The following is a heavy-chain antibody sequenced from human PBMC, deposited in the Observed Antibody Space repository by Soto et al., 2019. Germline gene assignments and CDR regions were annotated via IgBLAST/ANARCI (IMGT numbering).Heavy chain of an antibody. J-gene: IGHJ4*02. Sequence: SETLSLTCTVSGGSIRSYYWSWIRQPPGKGLEWIGNIFYSGSTNYNPSPNSRVTLSVDTSKNQFSLKLTSVIVADTAVYYCARHAPGGPFDYWGQGTLVTVSS. CDR3: ARHAPGGPFDY. CDR1: GGSIRSYY. CDR2: IFYSGST. V-gene: IGHV4-59*08.